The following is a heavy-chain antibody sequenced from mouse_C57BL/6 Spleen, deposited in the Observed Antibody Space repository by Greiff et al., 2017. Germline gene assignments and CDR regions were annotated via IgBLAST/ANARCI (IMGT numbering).Heavy chain of an antibody. CDR1: GYAFSSSW. Sequence: QVQLQQSGPELVKPGASVKISCKASGYAFSSSWMNWVKQRPGKGLERIGRIYPGDGDTNYNGKFKGKATLTADKSSSTAYMQLSSLTSEDSAVYFCARVEVSYYYAMDYWGQGTSVTVSS. CDR3: ARVEVSYYYAMDY. J-gene: IGHJ4*01. CDR2: IYPGDGDT. D-gene: IGHD2-12*01. V-gene: IGHV1-82*01.